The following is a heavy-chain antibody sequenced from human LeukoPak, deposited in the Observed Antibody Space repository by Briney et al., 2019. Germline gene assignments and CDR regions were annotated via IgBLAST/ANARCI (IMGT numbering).Heavy chain of an antibody. CDR2: TIPIFGTA. D-gene: IGHD2-2*01. J-gene: IGHJ5*02. V-gene: IGHV1-69*01. CDR1: GGTFSSYA. CDR3: ARGSHYCSSTSCDGNWFDP. Sequence: SVKVSCKASGGTFSSYAISWVRQAPGQGLEWMGGTIPIFGTANYAQKFQGRVTITADESTSTAYMELSSLRSEDTAVYYCARGSHYCSSTSCDGNWFDPWGQGTLVTVSS.